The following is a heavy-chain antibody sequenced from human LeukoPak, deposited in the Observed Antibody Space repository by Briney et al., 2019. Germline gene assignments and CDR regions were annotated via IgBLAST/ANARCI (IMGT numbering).Heavy chain of an antibody. CDR3: AREAYCGGDCYSSLFDP. V-gene: IGHV4-31*03. Sequence: SETLSLTCTVSGGSFNSGGYYWSWIRQLPGKGLEWIGHIYYSGTTYYNPSLKSRVTISLDTSKNQFSLKLSSVTAADTALYYCAREAYCGGDCYSSLFDPWGQGTLVTVSS. J-gene: IGHJ5*02. CDR1: GGSFNSGGYY. CDR2: IYYSGTT. D-gene: IGHD2-21*02.